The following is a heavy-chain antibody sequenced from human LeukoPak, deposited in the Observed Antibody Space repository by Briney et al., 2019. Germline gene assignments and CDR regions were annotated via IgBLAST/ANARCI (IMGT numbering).Heavy chain of an antibody. V-gene: IGHV1-69*13. J-gene: IGHJ5*02. Sequence: SVKVSCKASGGTFSSYAISWVRQAPGQGLEWMGGIIPIFGTANYAQKFQGRVTITADESTSTAYMELRSLRSDDTAVYYCARLTMVRGVISYNWFDPWGQGTLVTVSS. CDR1: GGTFSSYA. CDR3: ARLTMVRGVISYNWFDP. D-gene: IGHD3-10*01. CDR2: IIPIFGTA.